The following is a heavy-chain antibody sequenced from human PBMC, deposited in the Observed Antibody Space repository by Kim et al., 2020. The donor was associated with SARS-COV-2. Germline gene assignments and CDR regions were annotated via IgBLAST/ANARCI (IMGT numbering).Heavy chain of an antibody. Sequence: SETLSLTCTVSGGSISSSSYYWGWIRQPPGKGLEWIGSIYYSGSTYYNPSLKSRVTISVDTSKNQFSLKLSSVTAADTAVYYCARSPEFWEYGDYVEIWDYWGQGTLVTVSS. CDR1: GGSISSSSYY. D-gene: IGHD4-17*01. V-gene: IGHV4-39*01. CDR2: IYYSGST. J-gene: IGHJ4*02. CDR3: ARSPEFWEYGDYVEIWDY.